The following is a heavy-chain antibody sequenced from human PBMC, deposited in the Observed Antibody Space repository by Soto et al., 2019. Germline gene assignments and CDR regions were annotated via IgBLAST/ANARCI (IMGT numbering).Heavy chain of an antibody. D-gene: IGHD6-6*01. V-gene: IGHV3-23*05. J-gene: IGHJ4*02. CDR3: PQLSS. Sequence: PGGSLRLSCAASGFTFSSYGMSWVRQAPGKGLVWVSPIKRDGSSTYYVDSVKGRFTISRDNAKSTLYLQMNILRAEDTAVYYCPQLSSWGQGTLVT. CDR1: GFTFSSYG. CDR2: IKRDGSST.